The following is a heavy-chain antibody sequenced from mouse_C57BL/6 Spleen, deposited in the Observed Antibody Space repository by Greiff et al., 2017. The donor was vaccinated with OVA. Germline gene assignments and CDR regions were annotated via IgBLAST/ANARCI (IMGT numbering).Heavy chain of an antibody. CDR3: ASKLYYAMDY. J-gene: IGHJ4*01. Sequence: DVQLVESGGGLVKPGGSLKLSCAASGFTFSDYGMHWVRQAPEKGLEWVAYISSGSSTIYYADTVKGRFTISRDNAKNTLFLQMTSLRSEDTAMYYCASKLYYAMDYWGQGTSVTVSS. V-gene: IGHV5-17*01. CDR1: GFTFSDYG. CDR2: ISSGSSTI. D-gene: IGHD1-3*01.